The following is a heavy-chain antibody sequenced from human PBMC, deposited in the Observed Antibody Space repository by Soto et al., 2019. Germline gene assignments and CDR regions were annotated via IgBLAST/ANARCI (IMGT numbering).Heavy chain of an antibody. CDR3: AREEAAVAPIDY. Sequence: SETLSLTCTVSGGSISSYYWSWIRQPPGKGLEWIGYIYYSGSTNYNPSLKSRVTIAVDTSKNQFSLKLSSVTAADTAVYYCAREEAAVAPIDYWGQGTLVTVSS. J-gene: IGHJ4*02. D-gene: IGHD6-19*01. CDR1: GGSISSYY. V-gene: IGHV4-59*01. CDR2: IYYSGST.